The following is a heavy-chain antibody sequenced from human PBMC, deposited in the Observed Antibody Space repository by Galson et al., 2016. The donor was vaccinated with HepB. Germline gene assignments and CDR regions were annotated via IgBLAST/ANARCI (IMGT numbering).Heavy chain of an antibody. CDR3: ARRAAAVGTRYGLDV. V-gene: IGHV5-51*01. D-gene: IGHD6-13*01. CDR1: GFSFTTYW. Sequence: QSGAEVKKPGESLQISCQGSGFSFTTYWIAWVRQMPDKGLQWLGSIQPGDSRTQYSPSFQGQVTFSVDKSINTAYLHWSSLKAPDTAMYYGARRAAAVGTRYGLDVWGQGTTVTVSS. J-gene: IGHJ6*01. CDR2: IQPGDSRT.